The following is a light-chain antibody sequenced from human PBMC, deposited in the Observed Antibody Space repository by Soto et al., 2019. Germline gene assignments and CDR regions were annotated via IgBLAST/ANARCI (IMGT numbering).Light chain of an antibody. Sequence: EIVLTQSPGTLFLSPGERATLSCRASQSVSSSYLAWYQQKPGQAPRLLIYGASSRATGIPDRFSGSGSGTDFTLTISRLEPEDFAVYYCQQYGSSSGITFGPGTKVDI. CDR3: QQYGSSSGIT. CDR1: QSVSSSY. J-gene: IGKJ3*01. V-gene: IGKV3-20*01. CDR2: GAS.